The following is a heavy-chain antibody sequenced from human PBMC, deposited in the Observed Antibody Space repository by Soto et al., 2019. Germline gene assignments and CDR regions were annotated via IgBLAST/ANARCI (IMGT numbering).Heavy chain of an antibody. D-gene: IGHD2-15*01. CDR2: ISYDGSNK. CDR3: ARSEGGRFLGYCSGGSCYPYYFDY. V-gene: IGHV3-30-3*01. J-gene: IGHJ4*02. Sequence: GGSLRLSCAASGFTFSSYAMHWVRQAPGKGLEWVAVISYDGSNKYYADSVKGRFTISRDNSKNTLYLQMNSLRAEDTAVYYCARSEGGRFLGYCSGGSCYPYYFDYWGQGTLVTVSS. CDR1: GFTFSSYA.